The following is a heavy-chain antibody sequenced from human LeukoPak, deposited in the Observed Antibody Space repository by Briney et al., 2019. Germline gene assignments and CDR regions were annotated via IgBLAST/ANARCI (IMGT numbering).Heavy chain of an antibody. V-gene: IGHV3-21*01. CDR2: ISSSSGYI. CDR1: GFTFSTYS. D-gene: IGHD2-2*01. CDR3: AGGSLLWGAFDI. Sequence: GGSLRLSCAASGFTFSTYSMNWVRQAPGKGLEWVSSISSSSGYIYYADSVKGRFTISRDNAKNSLYLQMNSLRAEDTAVYYRAGGSLLWGAFDIWGQGTMVTVSS. J-gene: IGHJ3*02.